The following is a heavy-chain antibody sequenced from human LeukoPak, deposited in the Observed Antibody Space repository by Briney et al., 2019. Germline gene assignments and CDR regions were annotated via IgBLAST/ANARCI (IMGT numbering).Heavy chain of an antibody. D-gene: IGHD6-13*01. J-gene: IGHJ3*02. V-gene: IGHV3-74*01. CDR2: INSDGSST. Sequence: SGGSLRLSCAASGFTFSSYWMHWVRHAPGKGLVWVSRINSDGSSTSYADSVKGRFTISRDNAKNTLYLQMNSLRAEDTAVYYCAGERQQLVPGAFDIWGQGTMVTVSS. CDR1: GFTFSSYW. CDR3: AGERQQLVPGAFDI.